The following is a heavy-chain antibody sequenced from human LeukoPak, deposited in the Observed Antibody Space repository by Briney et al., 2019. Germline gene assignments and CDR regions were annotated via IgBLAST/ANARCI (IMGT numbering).Heavy chain of an antibody. V-gene: IGHV1-2*02. CDR3: ARGGSSSGWRDYFDY. J-gene: IGHJ4*02. CDR1: GYTFTGYY. Sequence: ASVRVSCKASGYTFTGYYMHWVRQAPGQGLEWMGWINPNSGGTNYAQKFQGRVTMTRDTSISTAYMELSRLRSDDTAVYYCARGGSSSGWRDYFDYWGQGTLVTVSS. CDR2: INPNSGGT. D-gene: IGHD6-19*01.